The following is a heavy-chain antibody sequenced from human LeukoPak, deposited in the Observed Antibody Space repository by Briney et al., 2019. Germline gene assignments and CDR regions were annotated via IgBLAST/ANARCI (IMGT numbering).Heavy chain of an antibody. Sequence: GGSLRLSCAASGFTFSSYAMTWVRQAPGKGLQWVSSIRSGGDSTYYADSVKGRFTISRDNAKNSLYLQMNSLRAEDTAVYYCARDGEPIPGNYFDYWGQGTLVTVSS. CDR2: IRSGGDST. CDR1: GFTFSSYA. J-gene: IGHJ4*02. D-gene: IGHD2-2*02. CDR3: ARDGEPIPGNYFDY. V-gene: IGHV3-21*01.